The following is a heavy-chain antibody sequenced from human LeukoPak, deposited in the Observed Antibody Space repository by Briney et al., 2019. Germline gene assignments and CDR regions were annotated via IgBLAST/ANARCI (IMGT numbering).Heavy chain of an antibody. CDR2: TSGSGGST. V-gene: IGHV3-23*01. Sequence: GGSLSLSCVASGFSFSSYAMSWVRQAPGKGLEWVSGTSGSGGSTYFADSVKGRFTISRDNSKNTLYLQMNSLRAEDTAVYYCAKAQYSSGWDPIDYWGQGTLVTVSS. CDR3: AKAQYSSGWDPIDY. D-gene: IGHD6-19*01. J-gene: IGHJ4*02. CDR1: GFSFSSYA.